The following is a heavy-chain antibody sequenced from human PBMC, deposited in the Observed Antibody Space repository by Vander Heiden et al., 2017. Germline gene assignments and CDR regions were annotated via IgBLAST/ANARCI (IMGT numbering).Heavy chain of an antibody. CDR1: GYTFTRYY. CDR2: INPASGST. J-gene: IGHJ4*02. V-gene: IGHV1-46*01. D-gene: IGHD1-1*01. Sequence: QVQLVQSGAEVKQPGASAKVSCKASGYTFTRYYTHWVRQAPGQGLEWMGMINPASGSTTYAQKFQDRVTMTRDTSTNTVYMELSSLRSEGTAVYYCARRTGTGYNCYFDYWGQGTLVTVSS. CDR3: ARRTGTGYNCYFDY.